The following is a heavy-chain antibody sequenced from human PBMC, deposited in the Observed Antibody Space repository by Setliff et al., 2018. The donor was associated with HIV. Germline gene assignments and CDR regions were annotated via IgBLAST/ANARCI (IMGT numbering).Heavy chain of an antibody. Sequence: SETLSLTCTVSGGSIDSTSYYWGWIRQPPGKGLEWIGSIYYSGTTYYNPSLKSRVSISVDRSRNQFSLTLSSVTAADTATYYCAPRGIVEVTISMPGEYFVHWGHGTLVTVSS. CDR2: IYYSGTT. V-gene: IGHV4-39*01. D-gene: IGHD2-15*01. CDR1: GGSIDSTSYY. CDR3: APRGIVEVTISMPGEYFVH. J-gene: IGHJ1*01.